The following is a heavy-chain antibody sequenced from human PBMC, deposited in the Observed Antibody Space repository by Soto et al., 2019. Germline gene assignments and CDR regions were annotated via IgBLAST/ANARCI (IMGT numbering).Heavy chain of an antibody. Sequence: QVQLQESGPGLVKPSETLSLTCTVSGGSVSSGSYYWSWIRQPPGKGLEWIGYIYYSGSTNYNPSLKSRVTISVDTSKNQFSLKLSSVTAADTAVYYCVRFRLVGATTYYYYGMDVWGQGTTVTVSS. CDR2: IYYSGST. D-gene: IGHD1-26*01. V-gene: IGHV4-61*01. CDR1: GGSVSSGSYY. CDR3: VRFRLVGATTYYYYGMDV. J-gene: IGHJ6*02.